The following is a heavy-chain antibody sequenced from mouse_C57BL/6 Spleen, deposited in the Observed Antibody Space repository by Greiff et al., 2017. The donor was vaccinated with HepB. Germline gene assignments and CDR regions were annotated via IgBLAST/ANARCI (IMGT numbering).Heavy chain of an antibody. CDR1: GYTFTSYW. Sequence: VQLQQPGAELVKPGASVKLSCKASGYTFTSYWMQWVKQRPGQGLEWIGEIDPSDSYTNYNQKFKGKATLTVDTSSSTAYMQLSSLTSEDSAVYYCARLGSNYLDYWGQGTTLTVSS. CDR2: IDPSDSYT. V-gene: IGHV1-50*01. CDR3: ARLGSNYLDY. D-gene: IGHD5-1*01. J-gene: IGHJ2*01.